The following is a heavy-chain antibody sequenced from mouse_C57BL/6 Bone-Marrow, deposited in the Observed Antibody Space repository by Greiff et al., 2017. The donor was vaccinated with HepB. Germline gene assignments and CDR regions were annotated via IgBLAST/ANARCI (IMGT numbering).Heavy chain of an antibody. V-gene: IGHV5-4*01. J-gene: IGHJ4*01. CDR2: ISDGGSYT. CDR1: GFTFSSYA. Sequence: EVQLVESGGGLVKPGGSLKLSCAASGFTFSSYAMSWVRQTPEKRLEWVATISDGGSYTYYPDNVKGRFTISRDNAKNNLYLQMSHLKSEDTAMYYCARASNYGLMDYWGQGTSVTVSS. D-gene: IGHD2-5*01. CDR3: ARASNYGLMDY.